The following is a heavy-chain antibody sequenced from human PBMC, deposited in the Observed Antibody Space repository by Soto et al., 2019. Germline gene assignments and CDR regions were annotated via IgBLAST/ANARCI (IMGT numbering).Heavy chain of an antibody. Sequence: QVQLVQSGAVIKKPGSSVRVSCKVSGDAFSTYAVSWVRQAPGQVLVWMGGIIAVFGTPSYAQKFKDRVTIIADESTTTVYMDLISLRSEDSAIYYCASPNTAGHYFYTMDVWGLGTTVAVSS. J-gene: IGHJ6*02. CDR1: GDAFSTYA. CDR2: IIAVFGTP. V-gene: IGHV1-69*01. D-gene: IGHD6-13*01. CDR3: ASPNTAGHYFYTMDV.